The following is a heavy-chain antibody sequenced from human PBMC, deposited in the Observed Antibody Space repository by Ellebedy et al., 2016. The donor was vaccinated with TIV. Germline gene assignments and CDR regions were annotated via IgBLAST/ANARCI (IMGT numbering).Heavy chain of an antibody. V-gene: IGHV3-23*01. CDR3: AKKIALKAARTQIDY. CDR1: GFTFSSYA. J-gene: IGHJ4*02. D-gene: IGHD6-13*01. CDR2: ISGSGGST. Sequence: GESLKISCAASGFTFSSYAMSWVRQAPGKGLEWVSAISGSGGSTYYADSVKGRFTISRDNSKNTLYLQMNSLRAEDTAVYYCAKKIALKAARTQIDYWGQGTLITVSS.